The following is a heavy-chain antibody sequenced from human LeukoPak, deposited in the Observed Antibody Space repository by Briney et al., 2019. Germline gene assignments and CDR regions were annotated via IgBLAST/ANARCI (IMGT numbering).Heavy chain of an antibody. J-gene: IGHJ4*02. D-gene: IGHD6-19*01. CDR2: INPDTGGT. CDR3: ARGPRYISGRYAESFSIDY. CDR1: GYSFNGYY. Sequence: ASVKVSCKASGYSFNGYYLHWLRQAPGQAFEWLGWINPDTGGTNYVHNFQGRVTMTPDTSVSAAYMELSSLRSGDTAIYYCARGPRYISGRYAESFSIDYWGQGTLVTVSS. V-gene: IGHV1-2*02.